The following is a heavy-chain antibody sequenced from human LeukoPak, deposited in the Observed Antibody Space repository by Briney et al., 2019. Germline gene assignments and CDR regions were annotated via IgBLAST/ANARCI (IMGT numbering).Heavy chain of an antibody. J-gene: IGHJ4*02. CDR1: GFTVNTNY. CDR2: IYSGGTT. Sequence: PGESLRLSCEGSGFTVNTNYMSWVRQAPGKGLEWVSVIYSGGTTFYADSVKGRFTISRDRSKNTLYLQMNGLRAEDTAVYYCVRERGGGDYWGQGTLVTVSS. CDR3: VRERGGGDY. D-gene: IGHD3-16*01. V-gene: IGHV3-66*01.